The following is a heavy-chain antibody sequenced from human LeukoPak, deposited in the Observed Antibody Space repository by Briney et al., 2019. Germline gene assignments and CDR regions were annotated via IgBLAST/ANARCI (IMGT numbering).Heavy chain of an antibody. Sequence: SQTLSLTCAISGDSVSSNDAAWDWISQSPARGLEGLGRTDYRSKWYYDYAVSVKSRITINPNTSKNQFSLPLNSVTPDDTAVFYCAREPSGHSGSFDSWGQGTLVTVSS. D-gene: IGHD4-23*01. CDR3: AREPSGHSGSFDS. J-gene: IGHJ4*02. V-gene: IGHV6-1*01. CDR2: TDYRSKWYY. CDR1: GDSVSSNDAA.